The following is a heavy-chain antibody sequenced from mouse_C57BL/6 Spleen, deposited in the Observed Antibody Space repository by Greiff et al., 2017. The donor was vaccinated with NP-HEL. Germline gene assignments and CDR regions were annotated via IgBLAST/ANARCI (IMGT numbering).Heavy chain of an antibody. CDR1: GFTFTDYY. CDR3: ARFITTAGYYFDY. J-gene: IGHJ2*01. Sequence: DVMLVESGGGLVQPGGSLSLSCAASGFTFTDYYMSWVRQPPGKALEWLGFIRNKANGYTTEYSASVKGRFTISRVNSQSILYLQMNALRAEDSATYYCARFITTAGYYFDYWGQGTTLTVSS. V-gene: IGHV7-3*01. D-gene: IGHD1-2*01. CDR2: IRNKANGYTT.